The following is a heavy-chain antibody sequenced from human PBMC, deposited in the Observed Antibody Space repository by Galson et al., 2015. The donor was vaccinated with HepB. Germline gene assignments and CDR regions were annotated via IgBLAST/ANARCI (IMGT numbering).Heavy chain of an antibody. D-gene: IGHD2-21*02. CDR3: ARGAYCGGDCYSDDAFDI. V-gene: IGHV3-21*01. Sequence: SLRLSCAASGFTFSSYSMNWVRQAPGKGMEWVSSISSGSGYIYHADSVKGRFTISRDNAKNSVFLQVNSLRAEDTAVYYCARGAYCGGDCYSDDAFDIWGQGTMVTVSS. CDR2: ISSGSGYI. J-gene: IGHJ3*02. CDR1: GFTFSSYS.